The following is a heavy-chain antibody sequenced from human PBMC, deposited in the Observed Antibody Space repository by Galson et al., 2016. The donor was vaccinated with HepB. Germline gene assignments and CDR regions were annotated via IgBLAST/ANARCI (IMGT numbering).Heavy chain of an antibody. CDR2: IYSGGNT. V-gene: IGHV3-66*01. D-gene: IGHD4-23*01. CDR1: GFTVSSSY. CDR3: AAPGPDLGTPTIDYYFYTLDV. J-gene: IGHJ6*02. Sequence: SLRLSCAASGFTVSSSYMNWVRQAPGKGLEWVSLIYSGGNTYYADSVRGRFIISRDNSKNTLYLQMNSLRAEDTAVYYCAAPGPDLGTPTIDYYFYTLDVWGRGTTVTVSS.